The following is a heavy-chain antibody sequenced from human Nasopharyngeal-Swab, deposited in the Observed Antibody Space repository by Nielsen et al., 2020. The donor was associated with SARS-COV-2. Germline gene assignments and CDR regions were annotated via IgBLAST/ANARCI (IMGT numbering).Heavy chain of an antibody. CDR2: IYPGDSDT. Sequence: KVSCKGSGYRFSTYWIVWVRQMPGRGLEWMWTIYPGDSDTRYSPSFQGQATISADKSMNTAHLQWSSLKAADTAMYYCARSSQSYGYEFDFWGQGTLVTVSP. V-gene: IGHV5-51*01. D-gene: IGHD3-16*01. CDR1: GYRFSTYW. CDR3: ARSSQSYGYEFDF. J-gene: IGHJ5*01.